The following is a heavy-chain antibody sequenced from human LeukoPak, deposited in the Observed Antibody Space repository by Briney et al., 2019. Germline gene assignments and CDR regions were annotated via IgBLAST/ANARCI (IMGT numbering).Heavy chain of an antibody. V-gene: IGHV1-46*01. CDR3: ARTYYGSGSYYKDAFDI. J-gene: IGHJ3*02. CDR1: GYTFTSYY. D-gene: IGHD3-10*01. CDR2: INPSGGST. Sequence: ASVKVSCKASGYTFTSYYMHWVRQAPGQGLEWMGIINPSGGSTSYAQKFRGRVTMTRDTSTSTVYMELSSLRSEDTAVYYCARTYYGSGSYYKDAFDIWGQGTMVTVSS.